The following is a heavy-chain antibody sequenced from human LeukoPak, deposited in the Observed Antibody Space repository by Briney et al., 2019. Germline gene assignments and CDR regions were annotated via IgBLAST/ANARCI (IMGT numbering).Heavy chain of an antibody. V-gene: IGHV1-46*01. D-gene: IGHD2-2*01. J-gene: IGHJ4*02. CDR3: ARRGFCISTSCSLDY. CDR1: GYTFTSNY. Sequence: ASVKVSCKASGYTFTSNYIHWVRQAPGQGLEWMGIINPSGGSTSYAQKFQDRVTMTGDTSTNTVYMELSSLRAEDTAVYYCARRGFCISTSCSLDYWGQGTLVTVSS. CDR2: INPSGGST.